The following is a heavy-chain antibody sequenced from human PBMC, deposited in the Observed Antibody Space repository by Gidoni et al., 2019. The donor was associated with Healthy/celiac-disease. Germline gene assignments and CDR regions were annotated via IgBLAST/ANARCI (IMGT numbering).Heavy chain of an antibody. V-gene: IGHV2-26*01. D-gene: IGHD3-9*01. CDR1: GFSLSNARMG. Sequence: QVTLKESGPVLVKPTENLTLTCTVSGFSLSNARMGVSWIRQPPGKALEWLAHIFSNDEKSYSTSLKSRLTLSKDTSKSQVVLTMTNMDPVDTATYYCARISRDYDILTGPDDYWGQGTLVTVSS. CDR3: ARISRDYDILTGPDDY. J-gene: IGHJ4*02. CDR2: IFSNDEK.